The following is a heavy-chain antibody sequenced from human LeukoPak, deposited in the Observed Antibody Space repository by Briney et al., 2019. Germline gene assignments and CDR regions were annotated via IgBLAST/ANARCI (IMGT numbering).Heavy chain of an antibody. CDR2: ISGSGGST. J-gene: IGHJ4*02. D-gene: IGHD1-26*01. CDR3: AKAGSIRFDY. V-gene: IGHV3-23*01. CDR1: GFTFSSSA. Sequence: SGGSLRLSCAASGFTFSSSAMSWVRQAPGQGREWVSGISGSGGSTYYADSVKGRFTISRDNSKNTLYLQMNSLRAEDTAAYYCAKAGSIRFDYWGQGTLVTASS.